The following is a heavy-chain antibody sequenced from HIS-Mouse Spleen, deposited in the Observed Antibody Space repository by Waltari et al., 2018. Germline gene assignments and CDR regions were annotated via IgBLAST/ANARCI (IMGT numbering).Heavy chain of an antibody. J-gene: IGHJ4*02. V-gene: IGHV3-30-3*01. CDR2: ISYDGSNK. Sequence: QVQLVGSGGGVVQPGRCLRRYCAASGYTCSTYAMHWVLQASAKGLEWLAVISYDGSNKYYADSVKGRFTISRDNSKNPLYLQMNSLRAEDTAVYYCARDPNSWQQLVRPYFDYWGQGTLVTVSS. CDR3: ARDPNSWQQLVRPYFDY. D-gene: IGHD6-13*01. CDR1: GYTCSTYA.